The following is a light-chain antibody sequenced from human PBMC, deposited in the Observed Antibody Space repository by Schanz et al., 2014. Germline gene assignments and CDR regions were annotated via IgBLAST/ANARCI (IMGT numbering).Light chain of an antibody. CDR2: DVS. V-gene: IGLV2-14*01. CDR1: ASDVGGYNY. J-gene: IGLJ3*02. Sequence: QSALTQPASVSGSPGQSITISCTGTASDVGGYNYVSWYQQYPGKAPKLLIYDVSHRPSGVSNRFSGSKSGNTASLTVSGLQAEDEADYYCTSYTGSGTLWVFGGGTKLTVL. CDR3: TSYTGSGTLWV.